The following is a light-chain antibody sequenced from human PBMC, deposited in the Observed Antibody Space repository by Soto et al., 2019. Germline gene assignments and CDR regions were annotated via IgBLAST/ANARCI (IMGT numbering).Light chain of an antibody. CDR2: EVY. J-gene: IGLJ1*01. CDR1: SNNVGNYEL. CDR3: CSYAGSDTYV. Sequence: QSVLTQPASVSGSPGQSITISCTGTSNNVGNYELVSWYQQHPGKAPKLMIYEVYKRPPGVSNRFSGSKSGITASLTISGLQAEDEGEYYCCSYAGSDTYVFGSGTKLTVL. V-gene: IGLV2-23*02.